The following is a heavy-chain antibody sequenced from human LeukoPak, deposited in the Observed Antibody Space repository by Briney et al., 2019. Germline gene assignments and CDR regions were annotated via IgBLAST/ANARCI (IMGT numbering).Heavy chain of an antibody. V-gene: IGHV3-43*02. J-gene: IGHJ6*02. CDR1: GLTFDDYA. CDR2: ISGDGGST. Sequence: GGSLRLSCAASGLTFDDYAMHWVRQAPGKGLEWVSLISGDGGSTYYADSVKGRFTISRDNSKNSLYLQMNSLRTEDTALYYCAKDRGSSWTYGMDVWGQGTTVTVSS. CDR3: AKDRGSSWTYGMDV. D-gene: IGHD6-13*01.